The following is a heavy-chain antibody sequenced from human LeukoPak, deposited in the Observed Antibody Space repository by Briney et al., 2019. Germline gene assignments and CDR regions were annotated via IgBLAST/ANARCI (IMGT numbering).Heavy chain of an antibody. D-gene: IGHD2-21*01. Sequence: ASVKVSCKTSGYSFTDYYMHWVRQAPGQGLEWMGWINPNSGGTSSAQKFQGRVTMTRDTSITTVYMEVSWLTSDDTAIYYCARADRLHGGTYLIGPWGQGTLVTVSS. J-gene: IGHJ5*02. CDR3: ARADRLHGGTYLIGP. CDR1: GYSFTDYY. CDR2: INPNSGGT. V-gene: IGHV1-2*02.